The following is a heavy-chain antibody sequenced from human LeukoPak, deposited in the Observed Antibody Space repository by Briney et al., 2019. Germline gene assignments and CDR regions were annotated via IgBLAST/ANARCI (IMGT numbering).Heavy chain of an antibody. Sequence: SETLSLTCTVSDDSISDYYRGWIRQPPGKGLEWIGYIYHSGSTYYNPSLKSRITMSVDRSKNQFSLNLSSVTAADTAVYYCARGGEAYNFWSGYPFDYWGQGTLVTVSS. CDR3: ARGGEAYNFWSGYPFDY. V-gene: IGHV4-59*12. CDR2: IYHSGST. J-gene: IGHJ4*02. D-gene: IGHD3-3*01. CDR1: DDSISDYY.